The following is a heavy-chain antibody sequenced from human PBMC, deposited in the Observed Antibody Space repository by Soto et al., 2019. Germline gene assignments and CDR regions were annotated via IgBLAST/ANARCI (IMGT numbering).Heavy chain of an antibody. D-gene: IGHD3-10*01. Sequence: EVQLLESGGGLVQPGGSLRLSRTASGFTFSTYAMTWVRQAPGKGLEWVSAISGGGGPTYYADSVKGRFTISRDNSKNTLYLQMNSLRADDTAVYYCAKVSRFLDSGLIWGQGTLVTVSS. CDR3: AKVSRFLDSGLI. CDR2: ISGGGGPT. V-gene: IGHV3-23*01. CDR1: GFTFSTYA. J-gene: IGHJ3*02.